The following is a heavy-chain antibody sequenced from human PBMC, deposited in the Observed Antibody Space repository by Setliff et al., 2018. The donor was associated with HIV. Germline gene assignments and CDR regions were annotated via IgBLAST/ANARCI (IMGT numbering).Heavy chain of an antibody. J-gene: IGHJ6*03. CDR2: IYYSGST. CDR1: GGSISSSSYY. CDR3: VRVVVTAIMDYYYYYMDV. V-gene: IGHV4-39*01. Sequence: SETLSLTCTVSGGSISSSSYYWGWIRQPPGKGLEWIGSIYYSGSTYYNPSLKSRVTISVDTSKNQFSLKLSSVTAADTAVYYGVRVVVTAIMDYYYYYMDVWGKGTTVTVS. D-gene: IGHD2-21*02.